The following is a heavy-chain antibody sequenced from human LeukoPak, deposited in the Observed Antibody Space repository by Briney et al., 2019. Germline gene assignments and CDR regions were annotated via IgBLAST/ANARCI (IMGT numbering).Heavy chain of an antibody. CDR2: IIPIFGTA. V-gene: IGHV1-69*13. CDR3: ARVTTIFGVVKRRLNAFDI. CDR1: GYTFTSYD. J-gene: IGHJ3*02. D-gene: IGHD3-3*01. Sequence: ASVKVSCKASGYTFTSYDINWVRQAPGQGLEWMGGIIPIFGTANYAQKFQGRVTITADESTSTAYMELSSLRSEDTAVYYCARVTTIFGVVKRRLNAFDIWGQGTMVTVSS.